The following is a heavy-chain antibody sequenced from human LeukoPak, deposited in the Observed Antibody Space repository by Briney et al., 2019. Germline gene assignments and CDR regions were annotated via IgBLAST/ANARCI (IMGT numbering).Heavy chain of an antibody. CDR1: GGSISSGGYY. V-gene: IGHV4-31*03. D-gene: IGHD3-22*01. Sequence: SETLSLTCTVSGGSISSGGYYWSWIRQHPGKGLEWIGYIYYSGSTYYSPSLKSRVTVSVLTSKNQFFLKLSSVTAADTAVYYCARRIYYDSSGYIDYWGQGTLVTVSS. J-gene: IGHJ4*02. CDR2: IYYSGST. CDR3: ARRIYYDSSGYIDY.